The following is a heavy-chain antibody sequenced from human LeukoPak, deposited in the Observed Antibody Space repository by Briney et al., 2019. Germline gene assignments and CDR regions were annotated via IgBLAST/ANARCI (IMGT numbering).Heavy chain of an antibody. J-gene: IGHJ4*01. CDR3: ARVLSGSNFDS. Sequence: PSETLSLTCVVSGVSISGPNWWIWVRQTPGKGLEWIGEIYHSGSTNYNPSLKSRATISVDKSKNQFSLRLSSVTAADTAVYYCARVLSGSNFDSWGHGTLVTVSS. D-gene: IGHD3-22*01. CDR1: GVSISGPNW. CDR2: IYHSGST. V-gene: IGHV4-4*02.